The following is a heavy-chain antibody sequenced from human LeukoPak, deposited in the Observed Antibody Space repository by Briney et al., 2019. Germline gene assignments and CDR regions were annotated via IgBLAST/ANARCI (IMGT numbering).Heavy chain of an antibody. V-gene: IGHV3-15*01. Sequence: GGSLRLSCAASGLTVRNAWMNWVRQAPGKGLEWVGRIRSSSDGGTTDYAAPVKGRLTISRDDSENTLFLRMSSLETEDTAVYYCTRMNYARFDPWGQGTLVTVPS. D-gene: IGHD1-7*01. CDR1: GLTVRNAW. J-gene: IGHJ5*02. CDR3: TRMNYARFDP. CDR2: IRSSSDGGTT.